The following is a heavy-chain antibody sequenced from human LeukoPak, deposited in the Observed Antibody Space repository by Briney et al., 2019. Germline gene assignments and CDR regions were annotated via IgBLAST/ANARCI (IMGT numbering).Heavy chain of an antibody. V-gene: IGHV3-23*01. D-gene: IGHD3-10*01. CDR3: AKDYSLRGLLWFGELENYFDY. J-gene: IGHJ4*02. Sequence: GGSLRLSCAASGFTFSSYAMSWVRQAPGKGLEWVSAISGSGGSTYCADSVKGRFTISRDNSKNTLYLQMNSLRAEDTAVYYCAKDYSLRGLLWFGELENYFDYWGQGTLVTVSS. CDR2: ISGSGGST. CDR1: GFTFSSYA.